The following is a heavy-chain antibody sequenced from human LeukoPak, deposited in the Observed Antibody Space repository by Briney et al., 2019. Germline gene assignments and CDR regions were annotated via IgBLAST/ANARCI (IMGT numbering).Heavy chain of an antibody. Sequence: GGSLRLSCAVSGFTFSSYWMHWVRQAPGKGLVWVSRINTDGGSTTYAGSVKGRFTISRDNAKNTLYLQMNSLRAEDTAVYYCARALVAPYYFDYWGQGALVTVSS. V-gene: IGHV3-74*01. D-gene: IGHD2-15*01. CDR1: GFTFSSYW. CDR3: ARALVAPYYFDY. J-gene: IGHJ4*02. CDR2: INTDGGST.